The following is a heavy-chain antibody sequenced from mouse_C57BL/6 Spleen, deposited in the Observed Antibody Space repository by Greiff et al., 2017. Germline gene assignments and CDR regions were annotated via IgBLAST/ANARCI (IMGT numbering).Heavy chain of an antibody. V-gene: IGHV1-82*01. J-gene: IGHJ4*01. Sequence: QVQLKQSGPELVKPGASVKISCKASGYAFSSSWMNWVKQRPGKGLEWIGRIYPGDGDTNYNGKFKGKATLTADKSSSTAYMQLSRLTSEDSAVYVCEIDDSNYEGYDAMDYWGQGTSGTVSS. D-gene: IGHD2-5*01. CDR2: IYPGDGDT. CDR3: EIDDSNYEGYDAMDY. CDR1: GYAFSSSW.